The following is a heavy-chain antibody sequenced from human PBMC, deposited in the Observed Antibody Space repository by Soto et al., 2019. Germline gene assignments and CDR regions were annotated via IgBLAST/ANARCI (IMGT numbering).Heavy chain of an antibody. J-gene: IGHJ2*01. CDR1: GFSFSSYD. D-gene: IGHD2-2*01. Sequence: PXVCLRLSCAASGFSFSSYDMHWVRQTAGKSLELVSSIGAAGDPHYSDSVKGRFTISRENAKNSLYLQMNSLRAGDTAVYYCAREIVTPGHWYFDVWGRGTLVTVSS. V-gene: IGHV3-13*05. CDR2: IGAAGDP. CDR3: AREIVTPGHWYFDV.